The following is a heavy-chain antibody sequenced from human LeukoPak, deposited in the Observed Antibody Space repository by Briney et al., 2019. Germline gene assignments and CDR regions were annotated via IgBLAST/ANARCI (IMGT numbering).Heavy chain of an antibody. V-gene: IGHV4-59*12. CDR2: IYYSGSA. Sequence: SEILSLTCTVSGGSISSYYWSWIRQPPGKGLEWIGYIYYSGSANYNPSLKSRVTISVDTSKNQFSLKLSSVTPEDTAAYYCASGGGRSGSAFDIWGQGTMVTVSS. J-gene: IGHJ3*02. CDR1: GGSISSYY. D-gene: IGHD3-10*01. CDR3: ASGGGRSGSAFDI.